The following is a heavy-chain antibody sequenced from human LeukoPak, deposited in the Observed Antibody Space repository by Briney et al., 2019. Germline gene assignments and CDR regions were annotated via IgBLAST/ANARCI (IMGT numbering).Heavy chain of an antibody. CDR2: ISSSGSIM. V-gene: IGHV3-48*03. D-gene: IGHD6-19*01. CDR3: ARDEQSDY. Sequence: PGGSLRLSCAASGFTFSSYEMNWVREAPGKGLEWVSYISSSGSIMYYADSVEGRFTISRDNAKNSLYLQMNSLRAEDTAVYYCARDEQSDYSSQGTLVTVSS. CDR1: GFTFSSYE. J-gene: IGHJ4*02.